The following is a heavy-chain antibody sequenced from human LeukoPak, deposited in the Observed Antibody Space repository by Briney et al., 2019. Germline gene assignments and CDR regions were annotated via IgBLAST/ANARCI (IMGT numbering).Heavy chain of an antibody. CDR1: GGSFSAYY. Sequence: SETLSLTCAVYGGSFSAYYWSWIRQPPGKGLEWIGEINHSGSTNYSPSLKSRVTISVDTSKNQFSLKLSSVTAADTAVYYCARGLRSQAAAGTHWGQGTLVTVSS. J-gene: IGHJ1*01. V-gene: IGHV4-34*01. D-gene: IGHD6-13*01. CDR2: INHSGST. CDR3: ARGLRSQAAAGTH.